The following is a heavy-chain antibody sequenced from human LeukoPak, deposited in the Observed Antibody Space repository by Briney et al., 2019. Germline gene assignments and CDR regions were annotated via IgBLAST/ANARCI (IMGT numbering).Heavy chain of an antibody. D-gene: IGHD5-12*01. CDR1: GGSISTYY. V-gene: IGHV4-59*12. CDR2: MYYSRCV. CDR3: ARVAYSSYDYRGYFDY. Sequence: PSGTLCLSCTVSGGSISTYYWSWIRRPPGKGLEWIGYMYYSRCVYYTPSLKSRVTISIDKSKNPLSLKLSSVTAEDTAVWYCARVAYSSYDYRGYFDYWGGETLVTVSS. J-gene: IGHJ4*02.